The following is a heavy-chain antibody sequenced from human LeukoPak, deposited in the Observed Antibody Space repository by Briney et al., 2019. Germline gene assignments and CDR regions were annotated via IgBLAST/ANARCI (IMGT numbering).Heavy chain of an antibody. CDR1: GFTFSSYA. CDR3: ARDGPSHGMDV. V-gene: IGHV3-30-3*01. CDR2: ISYDGSNK. J-gene: IGHJ6*02. Sequence: PGRSLRLSCAASGFTFSSYAMHWVRQAPGKGLEWVAVISYDGSNKYYADSVKGRFTISRDNSKNTLYLQMNSLRAEDTAVYYCARDGPSHGMDVWAKGPRSPSP.